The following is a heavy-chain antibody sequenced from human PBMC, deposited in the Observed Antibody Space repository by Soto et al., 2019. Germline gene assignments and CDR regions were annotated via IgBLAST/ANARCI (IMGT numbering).Heavy chain of an antibody. CDR2: IHYSGST. J-gene: IGHJ4*02. D-gene: IGHD6-25*01. CDR1: GGSISSGGYY. CDR3: AREGDSSAEFDY. V-gene: IGHV4-31*03. Sequence: SETLSLTCTVSGGSISSGGYYWSWIRQHPGKGLEWIGYIHYSGSTYYSPSLKSRVTISVDTSKNQFSLKLSSVTAADTAVYYCAREGDSSAEFDYWGQGTLVTVSS.